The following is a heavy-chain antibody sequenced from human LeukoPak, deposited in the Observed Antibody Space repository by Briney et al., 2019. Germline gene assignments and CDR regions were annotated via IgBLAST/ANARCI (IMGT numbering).Heavy chain of an antibody. J-gene: IGHJ6*03. D-gene: IGHD2-15*01. Sequence: ASVKLSCTSADATFSCYANTWVRQAHGPGHDSMRVITPICATANYAQKFQGRVTITADESTSTAYMELSSLRSEDTAVYYCARGAGYCSGGSCYDYYYYYMDVWGKGTTVTISS. V-gene: IGHV1-69*01. CDR3: ARGAGYCSGGSCYDYYYYYMDV. CDR2: ITPICATA. CDR1: DATFSCYA.